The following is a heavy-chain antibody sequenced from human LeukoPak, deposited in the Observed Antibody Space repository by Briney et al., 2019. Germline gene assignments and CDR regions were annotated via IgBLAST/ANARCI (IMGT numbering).Heavy chain of an antibody. D-gene: IGHD4-17*01. CDR3: ARDKLYGDYNFDY. CDR1: GFTVSSNY. Sequence: GGSLRLSCAASGFTVSSNYMSWVRQAPGKGLEWVSVIYSGGSTYYADSVKGRFTISRDNSKNTLYLQMNSLRAEDTAVYYCARDKLYGDYNFDYWGQGTLVTVSS. CDR2: IYSGGST. J-gene: IGHJ4*02. V-gene: IGHV3-66*02.